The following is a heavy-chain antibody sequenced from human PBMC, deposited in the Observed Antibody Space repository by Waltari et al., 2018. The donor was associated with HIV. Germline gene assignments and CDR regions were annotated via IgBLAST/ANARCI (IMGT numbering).Heavy chain of an antibody. CDR2: LYHSGST. D-gene: IGHD3-10*01. V-gene: IGHV4-59*08. CDR1: GGSVTNYY. Sequence: QLQLQESGPGLAKPSETLSLTCTVSGGSVTNYYWSWIRQPPGKGLEWIGYLYHSGSTNDNPSLKSRVTTSVDTSKNRCALNLTSVTAADTAVYYCARHSGSMGGAFDVWGQGTMVTVSS. CDR3: ARHSGSMGGAFDV. J-gene: IGHJ3*01.